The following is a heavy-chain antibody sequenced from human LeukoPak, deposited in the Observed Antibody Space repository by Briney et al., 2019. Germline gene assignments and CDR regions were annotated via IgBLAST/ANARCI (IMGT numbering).Heavy chain of an antibody. J-gene: IGHJ3*01. D-gene: IGHD5-24*01. V-gene: IGHV3-66*01. CDR3: VKDIQLST. CDR2: LYTDGTT. CDR1: GFTVSNNY. Sequence: GGSLRLSCAASGFTVSNNYINWVRQAPGKGLEWVSVLYTDGTTYYADSVKGRFTISRDNFNHTLSLQMNSLRVEDTAIYYCVKDIQLSTWGLGTMVTVSS.